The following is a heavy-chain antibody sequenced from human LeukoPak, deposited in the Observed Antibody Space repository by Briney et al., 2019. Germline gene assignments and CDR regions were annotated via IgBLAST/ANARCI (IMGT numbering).Heavy chain of an antibody. J-gene: IGHJ4*02. Sequence: SETLSLTCTVSGGSISSGGYYWSWIRQPPGKGLEWIGYIYHSGSTYYNPSLKSRVTISVDRSKNQFSLKLSSVTAADTAVYYCARSKVVRGVIITGFDYWGQGTLVTVSS. CDR1: GGSISSGGYY. CDR3: ARSKVVRGVIITGFDY. D-gene: IGHD3-10*01. CDR2: IYHSGST. V-gene: IGHV4-30-2*01.